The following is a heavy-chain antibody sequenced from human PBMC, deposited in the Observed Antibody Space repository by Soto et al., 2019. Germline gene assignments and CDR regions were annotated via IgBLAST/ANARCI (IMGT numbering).Heavy chain of an antibody. V-gene: IGHV3-30*03. J-gene: IGHJ4*02. Sequence: QERVVESGGGEVQPGTSLRLSCVASDFSFRNYGMHWVRQAPGKGLEWVADISYDGKNKDYADSVKGRFTISRDNSKKTLFLQMNSLRPEDTAVYYCARERAIAATGLFYYWGQGTLVTVSS. CDR1: DFSFRNYG. CDR3: ARERAIAATGLFYY. CDR2: ISYDGKNK. D-gene: IGHD6-13*01.